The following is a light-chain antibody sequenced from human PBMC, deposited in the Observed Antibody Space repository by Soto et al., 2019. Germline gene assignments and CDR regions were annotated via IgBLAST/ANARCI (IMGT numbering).Light chain of an antibody. CDR1: QSISSR. J-gene: IGKJ1*01. CDR3: QQYNSYSPWT. V-gene: IGKV1-5*01. Sequence: EIVMTQSPATLSVSPGDRATLTCRASQSISSRLAWYQQKPGKAPKLLIYDASTLASGVPSRFSGSGSGTEFTLTISSLQSDDFAAYYCQQYNSYSPWTFGQGTKVDIK. CDR2: DAS.